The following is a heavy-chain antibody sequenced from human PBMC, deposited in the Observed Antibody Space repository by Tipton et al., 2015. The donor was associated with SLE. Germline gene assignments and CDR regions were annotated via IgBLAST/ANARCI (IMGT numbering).Heavy chain of an antibody. CDR1: GFTFSNSW. V-gene: IGHV3-74*01. CDR2: VNTDGSSS. D-gene: IGHD4-17*01. Sequence: SLRLSCAASGFTFSNSWMHWVRQAPGKGLEWVSGVNTDGSSSYYADSVKGRFTISRDTAKYTLYLQMHSLRAEDTAVYYCAEDAIPYVDYGGYGDLGGRGSLVAVSP. J-gene: IGHJ2*01. CDR3: AEDAIPYVDYGGYGDL.